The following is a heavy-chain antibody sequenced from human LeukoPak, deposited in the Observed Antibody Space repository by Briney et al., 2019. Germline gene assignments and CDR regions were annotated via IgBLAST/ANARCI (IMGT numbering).Heavy chain of an antibody. V-gene: IGHV3-33*01. CDR1: GFTFSSYG. Sequence: QPGRSLRLSCAASGFTFSSYGMHWVRQAPGKGLEWVAVIWYDGSNKYYADSVKGRFTISRDNSKNSLYLQMNSLRAEDTAMYYCARDGARGVVIENNWFDPWGQGTLVTVSS. J-gene: IGHJ5*02. D-gene: IGHD4-23*01. CDR2: IWYDGSNK. CDR3: ARDGARGVVIENNWFDP.